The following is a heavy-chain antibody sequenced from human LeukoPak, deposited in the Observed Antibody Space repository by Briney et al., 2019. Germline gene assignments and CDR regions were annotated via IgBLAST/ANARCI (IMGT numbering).Heavy chain of an antibody. CDR1: GFVFSTYW. Sequence: GGSLRLSCAASGFVFSTYWMTWVRQVPGKALEWVAVIWYDGSNKYYTNSVKGRFTISRDNSKNTLYLQMNSLSPEDTAVYSCARGDRVGTTTRAEYFFHWGQGTLVTVSS. V-gene: IGHV3-33*08. J-gene: IGHJ1*01. CDR2: IWYDGSNK. D-gene: IGHD1-26*01. CDR3: ARGDRVGTTTRAEYFFH.